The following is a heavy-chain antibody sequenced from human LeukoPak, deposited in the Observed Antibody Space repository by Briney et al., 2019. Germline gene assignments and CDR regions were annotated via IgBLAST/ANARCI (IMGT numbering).Heavy chain of an antibody. CDR2: IYYSGST. V-gene: IGHV4-39*01. CDR3: AKTTTVTTWYFDL. Sequence: SETLSLTCTVSGGSISSSSYYWRWIRQPPGKGLEWIGSIYYSGSTYYNPSLKSRVTISVDTSKNQFSLKLSSVTDADTAVYYCAKTTTVTTWYFDLWGRGTLVTVSS. J-gene: IGHJ2*01. D-gene: IGHD4-11*01. CDR1: GGSISSSSYY.